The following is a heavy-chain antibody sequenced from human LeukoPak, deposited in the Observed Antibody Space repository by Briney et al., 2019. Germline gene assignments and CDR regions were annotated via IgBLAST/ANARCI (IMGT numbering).Heavy chain of an antibody. D-gene: IGHD3-22*01. CDR3: ARERRYYYDSSGPNFDY. CDR2: IYYSGST. CDR1: GGSISSGDYY. V-gene: IGHV4-30-4*01. J-gene: IGHJ4*02. Sequence: SETLSLTCTVSGGSISSGDYYWSWIRQPPGKGLEWIGYIYYSGSTYYNPSLKSRVTISVDTSKNQFSLKLSSVTAADTAVYYCARERRYYYDSSGPNFDYWGQGTLVTVSS.